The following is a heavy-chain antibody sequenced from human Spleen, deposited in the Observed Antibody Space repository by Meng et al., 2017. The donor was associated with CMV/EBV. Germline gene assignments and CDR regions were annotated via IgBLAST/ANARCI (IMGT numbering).Heavy chain of an antibody. V-gene: IGHV4-30-4*08. CDR3: ARDRGSSGGCDF. CDR1: GGSLNSGDYY. D-gene: IGHD6-25*01. CDR2: ISYNGNS. J-gene: IGHJ4*02. Sequence: QVRLQESGQGLVQPSQTLSPTCTVSGGSLNSGDYYWSWIRQPPGKGLEWIGYISYNGNSYYNSSLKSRVTISADTSKNQFSLNLGSVTAADTAVYYCARDRGSSGGCDFWGQGTLVTVSS.